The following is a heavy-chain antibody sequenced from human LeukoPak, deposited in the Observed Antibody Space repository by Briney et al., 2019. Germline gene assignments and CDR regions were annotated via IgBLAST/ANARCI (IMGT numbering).Heavy chain of an antibody. CDR1: GGSISYYY. V-gene: IGHV4-59*08. J-gene: IGHJ4*02. CDR2: IFYSGST. CDR3: ARRSGVADY. D-gene: IGHD2-15*01. Sequence: PSETLSLTCSVSGGSISYYYWSWIRQPPGQGLEWLGYIFYSGSTKYNPSLKSRVTISVDTSKNQFSLKLSSVTAADTAVYYCARRSGVADYWGQGILVTVSS.